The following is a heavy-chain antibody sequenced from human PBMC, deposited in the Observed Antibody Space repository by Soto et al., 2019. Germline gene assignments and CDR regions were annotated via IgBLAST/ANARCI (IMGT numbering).Heavy chain of an antibody. J-gene: IGHJ4*02. D-gene: IGHD3-22*01. CDR2: IYTTGST. Sequence: SATLSLTCTVSGGSISSYYWSWIRQPAGKGLEWIGHIYTTGSTNYNPSLKSRGTMSGDTSKNKFSLKLSSVTAADTAVYYCARSYSDSSGYSYFDYWGQGILVTVSS. CDR1: GGSISSYY. V-gene: IGHV4-4*07. CDR3: ARSYSDSSGYSYFDY.